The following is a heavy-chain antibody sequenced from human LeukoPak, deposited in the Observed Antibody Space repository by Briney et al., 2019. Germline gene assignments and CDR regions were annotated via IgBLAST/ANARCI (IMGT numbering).Heavy chain of an antibody. V-gene: IGHV1-8*01. J-gene: IGHJ5*01. CDR2: MNPNSGNT. D-gene: IGHD2-2*01. CDR3: ARPGRGHCSTTSCYACDS. Sequence: ASVKVSCKASGYTFTSYDINWVRQATGQGLEWMGWMNPNSGNTGYAQKFQGRVTMTRNTSISTAYMELSSLRSDDTAVYYCARPGRGHCSTTSCYACDSWGQGTLVTVSA. CDR1: GYTFTSYD.